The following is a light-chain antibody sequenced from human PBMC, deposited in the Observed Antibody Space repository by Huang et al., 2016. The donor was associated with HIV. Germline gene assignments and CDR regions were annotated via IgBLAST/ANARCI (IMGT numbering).Light chain of an antibody. V-gene: IGKV2-30*02. J-gene: IGKJ4*01. CDR1: LSLVHGDVNTY. CDR3: MQGTHWPLT. CDR2: RVS. Sequence: EVVMTQSPLSLPVTLGQTASISCRSSLSLVHGDVNTYFNWFQQRPGQSPRRLIYRVSKRDSGVPYRFSGSGSGTDFTLKISRVEAEDVGIYYCMQGTHWPLTFGGGTRVEIK.